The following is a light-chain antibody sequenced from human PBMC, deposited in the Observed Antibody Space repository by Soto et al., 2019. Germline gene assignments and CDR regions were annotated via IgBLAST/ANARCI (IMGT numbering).Light chain of an antibody. J-gene: IGLJ2*01. CDR3: SSYAGSNDVV. CDR1: SSDLGGYNY. CDR2: EVI. V-gene: IGLV2-8*01. Sequence: QSALTQPPSASGSPGQSVTISCTGTSSDLGGYNYVSWYQQHPGRAPKLIIYEVIKRPSGVPDRFSGSKSGSTASLTVSGLQAEDEADYYCSSYAGSNDVVFGGGTKLTVL.